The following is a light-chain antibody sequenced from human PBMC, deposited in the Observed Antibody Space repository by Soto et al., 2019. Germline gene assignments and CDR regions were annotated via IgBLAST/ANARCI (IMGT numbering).Light chain of an antibody. J-gene: IGKJ1*01. V-gene: IGKV1-12*01. CDR1: QAIDSW. Sequence: DIQMTQSPSSVSASVGDRVTITCRASQAIDSWLAWYQQKPGEAPKLLIFTGSLLHSGVPPRFSGSGSWTDFTLTISRLQPEDFATYYCQQTLSFPPTFGQGTKV. CDR3: QQTLSFPPT. CDR2: TGS.